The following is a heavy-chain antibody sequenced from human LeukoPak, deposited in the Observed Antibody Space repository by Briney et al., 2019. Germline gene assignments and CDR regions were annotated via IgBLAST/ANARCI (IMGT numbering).Heavy chain of an antibody. V-gene: IGHV1-2*02. D-gene: IGHD3-3*01. Sequence: GASVKVSCKASGYTFTGYYMHWVRQAPGQGLEWMGWINPNSGGTNYAQKFQGRVTMTRDTSISTAYMELSRLRSDDTAVYYCARERFLEWLFGYGMGVWGQGTTVTVSS. CDR1: GYTFTGYY. CDR3: ARERFLEWLFGYGMGV. CDR2: INPNSGGT. J-gene: IGHJ6*02.